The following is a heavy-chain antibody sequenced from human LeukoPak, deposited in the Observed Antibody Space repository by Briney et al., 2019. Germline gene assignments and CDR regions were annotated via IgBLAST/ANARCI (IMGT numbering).Heavy chain of an antibody. CDR2: INHSGST. V-gene: IGHV4-34*01. J-gene: IGHJ6*03. Sequence: SETLSLTCAVYGGSFSGYYWSWIRQPPGKGLEWIGEINHSGSTNYNPSLKSRVTISVDTSKNQFSLKLSSVTAADTAVYYCARTPHSSSYYYYYYMDVWGKGTTATVSS. D-gene: IGHD6-13*01. CDR3: ARTPHSSSYYYYYYMDV. CDR1: GGSFSGYY.